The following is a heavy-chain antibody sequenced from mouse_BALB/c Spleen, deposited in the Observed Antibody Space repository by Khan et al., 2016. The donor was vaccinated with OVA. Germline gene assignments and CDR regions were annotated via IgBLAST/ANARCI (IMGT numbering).Heavy chain of an antibody. Sequence: QVQLKQSGAELVRPGASVKLSCKTSGYIFTSYWIHWVKQSSGQGLEWIARIYPGTDNSYYNEKFKDQATLTADNSSSTAYMQLSSLKSEDSDVFVSASEEDLKRIDHWGQGTTLTVSS. J-gene: IGHJ2*01. V-gene: IGHV1-76*01. CDR2: IYPGTDNS. CDR1: GYIFTSYW. CDR3: ASEEDLKRIDH.